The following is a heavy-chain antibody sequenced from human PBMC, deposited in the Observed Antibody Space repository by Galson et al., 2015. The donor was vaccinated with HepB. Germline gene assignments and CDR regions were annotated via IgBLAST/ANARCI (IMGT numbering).Heavy chain of an antibody. D-gene: IGHD2-2*02. CDR3: ITEKGAIQEWMGAFDF. CDR2: FKSKTDGGTA. Sequence: LRLSCAASGFTSSNVWMSWVRQAPGKGLEWVGRFKSKTDGGTADYAAPVKGRFTISRDDSKNTLYLQMNSLKLEDTAVYYCITEKGAIQEWMGAFDFWGQGTLVT. V-gene: IGHV3-15*01. CDR1: GFTSSNVW. J-gene: IGHJ4*02.